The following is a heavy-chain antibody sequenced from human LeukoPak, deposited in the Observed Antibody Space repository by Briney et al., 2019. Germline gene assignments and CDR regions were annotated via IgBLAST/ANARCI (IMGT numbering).Heavy chain of an antibody. CDR2: IYYSGNT. V-gene: IGHV4-39*01. CDR1: GGSISSSSYY. Sequence: PSETLSLTCTVSGGSISSSSYYWGWIRQPPGKGLEYIGSIYYSGNTYYNPSLKSRATISVDTSKNQFSLKLSSVTAPDTALYYCARHKPADFWSGYFDFWGQGTLVTVSS. CDR3: ARHKPADFWSGYFDF. J-gene: IGHJ4*02. D-gene: IGHD3-3*01.